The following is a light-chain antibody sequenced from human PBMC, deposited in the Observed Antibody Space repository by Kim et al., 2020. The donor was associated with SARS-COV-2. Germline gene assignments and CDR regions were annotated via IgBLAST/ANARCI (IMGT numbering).Light chain of an antibody. J-gene: IGLJ1*01. CDR3: ASYAGTNIGV. V-gene: IGLV2-8*01. Sequence: QSVLTQPPSASGSPGQSVTISCTGTSRDVGAYNYVSWYQQRPGEAPKLIIYEVSERPSGVPDRFSGSKSGTTASLTVSGLLAEDEADYYCASYAGTNIGVFGTGTKVTVL. CDR1: SRDVGAYNY. CDR2: EVS.